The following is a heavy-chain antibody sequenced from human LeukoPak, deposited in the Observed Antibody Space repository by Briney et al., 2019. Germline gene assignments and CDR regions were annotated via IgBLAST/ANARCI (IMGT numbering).Heavy chain of an antibody. V-gene: IGHV4-59*08. CDR2: INYSGTT. D-gene: IGHD1-26*01. Sequence: TPAETLSLTCTVSGDSISSYYWSWIRQPPGKGLEWIGHINYSGTTNYNPALKSRVTISVDTSKNQFSLKVSSVTAADTAVYYCARLTRGRWFDPWGQGTLVTVSS. CDR3: ARLTRGRWFDP. J-gene: IGHJ5*02. CDR1: GDSISSYY.